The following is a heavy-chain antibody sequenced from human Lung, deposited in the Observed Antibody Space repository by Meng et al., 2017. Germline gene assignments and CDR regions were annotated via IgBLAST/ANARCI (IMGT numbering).Heavy chain of an antibody. CDR1: GFTFNTYA. V-gene: IGHV3-30*01. Sequence: VELVECGGGVVQPWGSLRLSCAASGFTFNTYAMHWVRQAPGKGLEWVSLMSFDGAQIYYSDSVRGRFTISRDNSKNTLYLQMNSLRAEDTAVYYCARDKPPNDVWGRGTLVTVSS. J-gene: IGHJ2*01. CDR2: MSFDGAQI. CDR3: ARDKPPNDV.